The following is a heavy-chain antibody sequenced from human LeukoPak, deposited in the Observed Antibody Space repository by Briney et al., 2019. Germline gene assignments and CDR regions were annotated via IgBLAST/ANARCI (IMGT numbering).Heavy chain of an antibody. CDR3: AKGMGAAAIPGPADY. CDR1: GFTFSSYA. V-gene: IGHV3-23*01. J-gene: IGHJ4*02. D-gene: IGHD2-2*01. Sequence: GGSLRLSCAASGFTFSSYAMSWVRQAPGKGLEWVSAISGSGGSTYYADSVKGRFTISRDNSKNTLYLQMNSPRAEDTAVYYCAKGMGAAAIPGPADYWGQGTLVTVSS. CDR2: ISGSGGST.